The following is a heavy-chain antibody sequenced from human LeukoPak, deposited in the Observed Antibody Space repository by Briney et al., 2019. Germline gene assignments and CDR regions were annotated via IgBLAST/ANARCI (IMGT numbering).Heavy chain of an antibody. D-gene: IGHD3-22*01. V-gene: IGHV4-34*01. CDR2: INHSGST. CDR3: ARGQGGSSHYYDRGTYYFDY. Sequence: SETLSLTCAVYGGSFSGYYRSWIRQPPGKGLEWIGEINHSGSTNYNPSLKSRVTISVDTSKNQFSLKLSSVTAADTAVYYCARGQGGSSHYYDRGTYYFDYWGQGTLVTVSS. J-gene: IGHJ4*02. CDR1: GGSFSGYY.